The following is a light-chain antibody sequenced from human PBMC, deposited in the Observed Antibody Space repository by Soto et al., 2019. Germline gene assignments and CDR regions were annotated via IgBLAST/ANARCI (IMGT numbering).Light chain of an antibody. CDR1: QSISSTY. CDR2: GAS. V-gene: IGKV3-20*01. CDR3: QQYGSSPLYT. Sequence: EIVLTQSPGTLSLSPGERATLSCRASQSISSTYLAWYQQKPGQAPRLLIYGASSRATGIPDRFSGSGSDTDFTLTISRLEPEDFAVYYCQQYGSSPLYTFGQGTKLEIK. J-gene: IGKJ2*01.